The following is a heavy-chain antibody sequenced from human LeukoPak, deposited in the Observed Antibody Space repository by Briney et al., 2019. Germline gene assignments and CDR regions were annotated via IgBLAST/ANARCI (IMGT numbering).Heavy chain of an antibody. CDR2: FDPEDGET. CDR3: ARWIPTMIVGGGFYYYYMDV. D-gene: IGHD3-22*01. J-gene: IGHJ6*03. CDR1: GYTLTELS. Sequence: GASVKVSCKVSGYTLTELSMHWVRQAPGKGLEWMGGFDPEDGETIYAQKFQGRVTMTEDTSTDTAYMELSSLRSEDTAVYYCARWIPTMIVGGGFYYYYMDVWGKGTTVTVSS. V-gene: IGHV1-24*01.